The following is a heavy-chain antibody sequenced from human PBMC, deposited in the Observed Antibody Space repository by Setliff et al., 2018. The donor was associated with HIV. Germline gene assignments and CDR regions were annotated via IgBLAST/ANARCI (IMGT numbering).Heavy chain of an antibody. D-gene: IGHD2-2*01. Sequence: PGESLKISCVGSEYAFSNYWIGWVRQMPGKGLEWMGIIYPRDSKIRYSPSVQGQVTFSVDKSLNTAYLQWSSLKVSDSASYHAADKWCQGTLVTVSS. V-gene: IGHV5-51*01. CDR1: EYAFSNYW. CDR3: ADK. J-gene: IGHJ4*02. CDR2: IYPRDSKI.